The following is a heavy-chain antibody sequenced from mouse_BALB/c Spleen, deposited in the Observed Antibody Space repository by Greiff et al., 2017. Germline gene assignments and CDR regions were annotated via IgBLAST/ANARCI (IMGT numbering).Heavy chain of an antibody. D-gene: IGHD1-2*01. J-gene: IGHJ2*01. CDR3: ARYSLLRLGYFDY. V-gene: IGHV3-8*02. CDR1: GDSITSGY. Sequence: EVQLVESGPSLVKPSQTLSLTCSVTGDSITSGYWNWIRKFPGNKLEYMGYISYSGSTYYNPSLKSRISITRDTSKNQYYLQLNSVTTEDTATYYCARYSLLRLGYFDYWGQGTTLTVSS. CDR2: ISYSGST.